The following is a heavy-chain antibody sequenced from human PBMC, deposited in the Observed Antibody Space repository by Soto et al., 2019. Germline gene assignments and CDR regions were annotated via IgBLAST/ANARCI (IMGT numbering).Heavy chain of an antibody. J-gene: IGHJ4*02. CDR3: ARLWTGVVVPAAMLDY. V-gene: IGHV4-34*01. D-gene: IGHD2-2*01. CDR2: INHSVSS. Sequence: QVQLQQWGAGLLKPSETLSLTCAVYGGSFSGYYWSWIRQPPGKGLEGIGDINHSVSSNYNPSLKSRVTKSVDKSKDQFSLTMSSVTAADTAVDSCARLWTGVVVPAAMLDYWGQGTLVTVSS. CDR1: GGSFSGYY.